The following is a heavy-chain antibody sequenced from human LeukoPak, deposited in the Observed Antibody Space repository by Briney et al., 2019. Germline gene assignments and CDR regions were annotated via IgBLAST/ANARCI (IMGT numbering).Heavy chain of an antibody. D-gene: IGHD6-19*01. V-gene: IGHV3-66*01. Sequence: PGGSLRLPCAASGFSVSSNYMAWVRQAPGKGLEWVSVIYNGGSTKYGDSVQDRFTISRDKSKNTLHLQMNSLRAEDTALYYCARASRWLAFDDWGQGALVTVSA. CDR1: GFSVSSNY. CDR3: ARASRWLAFDD. CDR2: IYNGGST. J-gene: IGHJ4*02.